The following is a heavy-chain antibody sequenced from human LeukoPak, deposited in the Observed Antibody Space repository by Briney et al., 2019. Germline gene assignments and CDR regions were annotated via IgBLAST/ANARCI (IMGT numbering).Heavy chain of an antibody. CDR3: AKDDSVVTISFDY. CDR2: ISGSGGST. D-gene: IGHD2-21*02. J-gene: IGHJ4*02. V-gene: IGHV3-23*01. Sequence: GGSLRLSCAASGFTFSSYSMNWVRQAPGKGLEWVSAISGSGGSTYYADSVKGRFTISRDNSKNTLYLQMNSLRAEDTAVYYCAKDDSVVTISFDYWGQGTLVTVSS. CDR1: GFTFSSYS.